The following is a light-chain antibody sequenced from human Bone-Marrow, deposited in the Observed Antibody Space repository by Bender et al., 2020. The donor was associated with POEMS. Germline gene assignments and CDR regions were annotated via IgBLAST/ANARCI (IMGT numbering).Light chain of an antibody. Sequence: QSALTQPPSASGSPGQSVTISCTGTSTDVRLYNAVSWYQQHPGKAPKLIIHDVSQRPSGVPDRFSGSKSGNTASLTVSGVQAEDEADYYCCSYAGSSTPWVFGGGTKLTVL. CDR3: CSYAGSSTPWV. V-gene: IGLV2-8*01. CDR1: STDVRLYNA. CDR2: DVS. J-gene: IGLJ3*02.